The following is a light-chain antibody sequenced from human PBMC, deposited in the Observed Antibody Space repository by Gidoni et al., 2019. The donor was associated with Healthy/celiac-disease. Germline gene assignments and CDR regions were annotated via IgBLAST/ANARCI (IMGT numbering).Light chain of an antibody. CDR2: DAS. J-gene: IGKJ3*01. V-gene: IGKV3-11*01. Sequence: LSPATLALYPGERATLSCRASQSVSSYLAWYQQKPGQAPRLLIYDASNRATGIPARFSGSGSGTDFTLTISSLEPEDFAVYYCQQRSNWPLTFXPXTKVDIK. CDR3: QQRSNWPLT. CDR1: QSVSSY.